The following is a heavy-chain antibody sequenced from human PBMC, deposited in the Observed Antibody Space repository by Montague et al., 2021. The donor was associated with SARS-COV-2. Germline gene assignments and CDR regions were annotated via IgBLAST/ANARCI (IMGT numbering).Heavy chain of an antibody. CDR1: GGSLSAYY. V-gene: IGHV4-34*01. CDR2: INHSGTT. Sequence: SETLSLTCAVYGGSLSAYYWSWIRQPPGRGLEWIGEINHSGTTNYKSSLESRLSMSVDTSKNQFSLNLSSVTAADTAVHFCSRTYRGTFDFWGQGILVTVSS. J-gene: IGHJ4*02. CDR3: SRTYRGTFDF. D-gene: IGHD1-7*01.